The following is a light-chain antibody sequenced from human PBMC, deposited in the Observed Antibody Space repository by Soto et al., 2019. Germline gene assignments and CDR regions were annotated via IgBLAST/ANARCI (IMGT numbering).Light chain of an antibody. CDR3: QSYYSSLSGLDV. CDR1: SSNIGVGYD. Sequence: QSVLTQPPSVSGAPGQTVTISCTGSSSNIGVGYDVHWYQQLPGTAPKLLIYGNSNRPSGVADRFSGSKSGTSASLALTVLRAEDEAESYCQSYYSSLSGLDVFGTGTKLTVL. J-gene: IGLJ1*01. V-gene: IGLV1-40*01. CDR2: GNS.